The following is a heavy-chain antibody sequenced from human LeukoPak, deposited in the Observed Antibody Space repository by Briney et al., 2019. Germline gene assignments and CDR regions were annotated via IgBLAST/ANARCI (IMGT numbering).Heavy chain of an antibody. V-gene: IGHV3-48*03. CDR3: ARVAGEGDSSYYYHMDV. CDR2: IDSVDASR. Sequence: GGSLRLSCVASGFTFSSYEMNWVRQAPGKGLEWVSYIDSVDASRYYADSLKGRFTISRGNAKKTLFLQMNSLRVEDTAVYYCARVAGEGDSSYYYHMDVWGKGTTVTISS. J-gene: IGHJ6*03. D-gene: IGHD2-21*02. CDR1: GFTFSSYE.